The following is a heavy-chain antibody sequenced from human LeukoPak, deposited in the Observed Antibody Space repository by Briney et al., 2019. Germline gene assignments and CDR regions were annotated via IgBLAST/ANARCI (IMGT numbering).Heavy chain of an antibody. V-gene: IGHV1-2*02. CDR3: ASLAMVRGSPDY. D-gene: IGHD3-10*01. Sequence: ASVKVSCKASGYTFTGYYIHWVRQAPGQGLEWMGWINPNSGGTNYAQKFQGRVTMTKDTSISTAYMELSRLRSDDTAMYHCASLAMVRGSPDYWGQGTLVTVSS. CDR1: GYTFTGYY. J-gene: IGHJ4*02. CDR2: INPNSGGT.